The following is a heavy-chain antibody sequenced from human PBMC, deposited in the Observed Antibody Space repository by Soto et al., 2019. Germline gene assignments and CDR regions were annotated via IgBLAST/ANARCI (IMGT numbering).Heavy chain of an antibody. D-gene: IGHD6-13*01. CDR3: ARHISSFRYYYYAMDV. Sequence: GESLKISCKGSGYTFTDYWIGWVRQLPGKGLEWMGIIYPGDSDTRYSPSLQGQVTITADKSTSTAYLQWNTLKASDTAMYYCARHISSFRYYYYAMDVWGQGTTVTVSS. V-gene: IGHV5-51*01. CDR2: IYPGDSDT. CDR1: GYTFTDYW. J-gene: IGHJ6*02.